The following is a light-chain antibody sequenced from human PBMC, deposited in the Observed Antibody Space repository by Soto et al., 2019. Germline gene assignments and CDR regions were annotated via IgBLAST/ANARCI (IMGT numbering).Light chain of an antibody. V-gene: IGKV1-5*01. CDR3: QQYGLQGT. CDR1: QTIGNY. J-gene: IGKJ1*01. CDR2: VAS. Sequence: DIQLTQSPSTLSAFVGDRFTITCRASQTIGNYLAWYQQKPGKAPDLLVYVASSFENEVPSRFSGSGFGTEFTLTISSLQPDDSATYYCQQYGLQGTFGQGTKVDVK.